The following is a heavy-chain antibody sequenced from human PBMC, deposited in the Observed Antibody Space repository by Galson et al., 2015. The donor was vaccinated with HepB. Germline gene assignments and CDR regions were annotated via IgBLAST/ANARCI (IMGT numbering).Heavy chain of an antibody. CDR3: ARVLTGVSATATPWFDP. J-gene: IGHJ5*02. CDR2: ISADNGNT. Sequence: SVKVSCKASGYSFRTYGISWVRQAPGQGLEWMGWISADNGNTNYAQKLQGRFTMTTDTSTSTAYMELRSLTFDDTAVYYCARVLTGVSATATPWFDPWGQGTLVTVSS. CDR1: GYSFRTYG. V-gene: IGHV1-18*01. D-gene: IGHD2-21*02.